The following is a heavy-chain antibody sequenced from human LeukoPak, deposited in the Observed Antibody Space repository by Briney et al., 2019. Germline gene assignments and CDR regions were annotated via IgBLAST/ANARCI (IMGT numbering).Heavy chain of an antibody. CDR1: GYSFTSYW. D-gene: IGHD3-22*01. Sequence: GESLKISCKGSGYSFTSYWIGWVRQMPGKGLEWMGIIYPGDSDTRYSSSFQGQVTISADNSISTAYLQWSSLKASDTAMYYCARQADTMIVVVSAFDIWGQGTMVTVSS. CDR3: ARQADTMIVVVSAFDI. V-gene: IGHV5-51*01. CDR2: IYPGDSDT. J-gene: IGHJ3*02.